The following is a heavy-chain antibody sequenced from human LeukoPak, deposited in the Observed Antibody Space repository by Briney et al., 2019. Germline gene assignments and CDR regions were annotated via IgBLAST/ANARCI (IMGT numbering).Heavy chain of an antibody. V-gene: IGHV4-34*01. J-gene: IGHJ2*01. Sequence: SETLSLTCAVYGGSFSGYYWSWIRQPPGKGLEWIGEISHSGSTNYNPSLKSRVTISVDTSKNQFSLRLSSVTAADTAVYYCARVLEGSSGQHWYFDLWGRGTLVTVSS. CDR3: ARVLEGSSGQHWYFDL. CDR1: GGSFSGYY. D-gene: IGHD6-19*01. CDR2: ISHSGST.